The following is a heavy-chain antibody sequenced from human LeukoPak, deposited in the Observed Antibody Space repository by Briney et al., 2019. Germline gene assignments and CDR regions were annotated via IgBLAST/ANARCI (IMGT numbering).Heavy chain of an antibody. V-gene: IGHV1-18*01. D-gene: IGHD3-22*01. CDR3: ARGTWEAAARPYSFDT. CDR2: ISGYNGHT. J-gene: IGHJ5*02. CDR1: SFSFSSFG. Sequence: GASVKVSCKAFSFSFSSFGFNWVRQAPGQGLEWMGWISGYNGHTNYAQKFQGRVTMTTDTSTNTAYLELRSLRSDDTAVYYCARGTWEAAARPYSFDTWGQGTLVTVSS.